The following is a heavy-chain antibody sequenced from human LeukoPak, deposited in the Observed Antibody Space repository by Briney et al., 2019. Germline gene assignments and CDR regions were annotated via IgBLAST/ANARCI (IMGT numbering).Heavy chain of an antibody. CDR3: ARPSMVYYYYGMDV. J-gene: IGHJ6*02. Sequence: GRSLRLSCAASGFTFSSYAMHWVRQAPGKGLEWVAVISYDGSNKYYADSVKGRFTISRDNSKNTLYLQMNSLRAEDTAVYYCARPSMVYYYYGMDVWGQGTTATVSS. CDR1: GFTFSSYA. D-gene: IGHD2/OR15-2a*01. V-gene: IGHV3-30-3*01. CDR2: ISYDGSNK.